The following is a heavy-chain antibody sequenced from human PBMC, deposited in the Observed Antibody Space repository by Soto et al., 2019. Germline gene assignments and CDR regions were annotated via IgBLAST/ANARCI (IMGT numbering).Heavy chain of an antibody. CDR3: ARLQFGEGFDY. D-gene: IGHD3-10*01. V-gene: IGHV4-30-2*01. CDR1: GGSISGGGFS. J-gene: IGHJ4*02. CDR2: ILHTGGT. Sequence: TLSLTCAVSGGSISGGGFSWSWIRQPPGKGLEWIGYILHTGGTQYNPSLKSRVSMSVDKSKNQFSLHLTSVTAADTAVYYCARLQFGEGFDYWGQGALVTVSS.